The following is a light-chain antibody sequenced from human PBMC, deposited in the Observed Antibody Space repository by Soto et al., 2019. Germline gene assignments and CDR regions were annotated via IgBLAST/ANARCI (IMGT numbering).Light chain of an antibody. CDR3: CSYAGTSTYV. CDR2: EGS. V-gene: IGLV2-23*01. CDR1: SSDVGSYNL. J-gene: IGLJ1*01. Sequence: QSALTQPASVSGSPGQSITISCTGTSSDVGSYNLVSWYRHHPGKAPKLMVYEGSKRPSGVSNRFSGSKSGNTASLTISGLQAEDEADYYCCSYAGTSTYVFGTGTRSPS.